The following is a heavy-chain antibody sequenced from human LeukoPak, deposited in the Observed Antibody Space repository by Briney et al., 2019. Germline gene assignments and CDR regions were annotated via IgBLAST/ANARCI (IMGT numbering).Heavy chain of an antibody. D-gene: IGHD1-1*01. V-gene: IGHV1-18*01. Sequence: ASVKVSCKASVHTLSLYGFSWVRQAPGHGLEWLGWINAYNGNTNYAQNLQGRVTMPTDTSTSTAYMELRSLRSTDAAVYYCARSQGTTLNFDYWGQGTLVTVSS. CDR1: VHTLSLYG. J-gene: IGHJ4*02. CDR3: ARSQGTTLNFDY. CDR2: INAYNGNT.